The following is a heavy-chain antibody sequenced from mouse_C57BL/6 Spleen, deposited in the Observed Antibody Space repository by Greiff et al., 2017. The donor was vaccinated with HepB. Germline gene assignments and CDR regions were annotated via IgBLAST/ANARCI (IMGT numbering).Heavy chain of an antibody. CDR1: GYTFTSYW. D-gene: IGHD1-1*01. V-gene: IGHV1-59*01. Sequence: QVQLQQPGAELVRPGTSVKLSCKASGYTFTSYWMHWVKQRPGQGLEWIGVIDPSDSYTNYNQKFKGKATLTVDTSSSTAYMQLSSLTSEDSAVYYCAGTTVVDYWYFDVWGTGTTVTVSS. CDR2: IDPSDSYT. CDR3: AGTTVVDYWYFDV. J-gene: IGHJ1*03.